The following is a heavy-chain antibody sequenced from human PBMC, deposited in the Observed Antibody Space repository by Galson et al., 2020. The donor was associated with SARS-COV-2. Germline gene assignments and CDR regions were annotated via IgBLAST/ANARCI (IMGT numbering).Heavy chain of an antibody. CDR3: ARDLAGYYDTSPSAY. CDR1: GYIFTDYY. CDR2: NNPNSGGT. D-gene: IGHD3-22*01. V-gene: IGHV1-2*02. J-gene: IGHJ4*02. Sequence: ASVKVSCKASGYIFTDYYMHWVRQAPGQGLEWMGWNNPNSGGTSYAQKFQGRVTMTRDTSISTAYMELITLTSDDAAIYYCARDLAGYYDTSPSAYWGQGTLVTVSS.